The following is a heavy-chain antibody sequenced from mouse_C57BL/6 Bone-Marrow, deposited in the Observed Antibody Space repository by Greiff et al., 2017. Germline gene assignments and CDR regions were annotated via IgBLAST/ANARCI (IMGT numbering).Heavy chain of an antibody. CDR3: ARSYYGNYAAMDY. J-gene: IGHJ4*01. V-gene: IGHV1-72*01. Sequence: LQQPGPSVKLSCQASGYTFTSYWMQWVKQRPGRGREWIGRIVARRGGTRYSEKLQSKATLTVDKPSSTAYMQMSSLTSEDSAVYYCARSYYGNYAAMDYWGQGTSVTVSS. CDR1: GYTFTSYW. CDR2: IVARRGGT. D-gene: IGHD2-10*01.